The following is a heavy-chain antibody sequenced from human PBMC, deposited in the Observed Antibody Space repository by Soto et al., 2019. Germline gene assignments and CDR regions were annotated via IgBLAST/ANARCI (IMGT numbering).Heavy chain of an antibody. J-gene: IGHJ3*02. V-gene: IGHV1-18*01. CDR2: ISASNGNT. CDR3: ARDAGSGSYLEAFDI. D-gene: IGHD1-26*01. Sequence: ASVKVSCKASGYTFTSYGISWVRQAPGQGLEWMGWISASNGNTNYAQKRQGRFTMPTDTSTSTAYMELRSLRSDDPAVYYCARDAGSGSYLEAFDIWGQGTMVTVSS. CDR1: GYTFTSYG.